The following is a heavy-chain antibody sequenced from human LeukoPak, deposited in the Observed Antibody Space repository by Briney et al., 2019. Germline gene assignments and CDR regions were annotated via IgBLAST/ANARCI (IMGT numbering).Heavy chain of an antibody. D-gene: IGHD3-10*01. Sequence: GASLKISCKGSGYSFTSYWIGWVRQMPGKGLEWMGIIYPGDSDTRYSPAFQGQVTISADKSINTAYLQWSSLKASDSATYYCARPAGDSPDSWGQGTLVTVSS. J-gene: IGHJ5*01. CDR2: IYPGDSDT. CDR1: GYSFTSYW. V-gene: IGHV5-51*01. CDR3: ARPAGDSPDS.